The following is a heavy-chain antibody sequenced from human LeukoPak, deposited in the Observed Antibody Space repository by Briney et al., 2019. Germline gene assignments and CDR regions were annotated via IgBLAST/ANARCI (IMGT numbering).Heavy chain of an antibody. V-gene: IGHV3-53*01. J-gene: IGHJ3*02. CDR3: ARTSTLWAFDI. Sequence: PGGSLRLSCAASGFTFSSYWMSWVRQAPGKGLEWVSVIYSGGSTYYADSVKGRFTISRDNSKNTLYLQMNSLRAEDTAVYYCARTSTLWAFDIWGQGTMVTVSS. CDR2: IYSGGST. CDR1: GFTFSSYW.